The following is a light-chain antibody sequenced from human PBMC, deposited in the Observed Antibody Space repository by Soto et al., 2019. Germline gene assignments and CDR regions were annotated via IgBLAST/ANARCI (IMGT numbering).Light chain of an antibody. CDR3: QQYSSYNT. CDR2: DAS. V-gene: IGKV1-5*01. Sequence: DIPMTQSPSTLSASVGDRVTITCRASQSISSWLAWYQQKPGKAPKLLIYDASSLESGVPSRFSGSGSGTEFTLTISSLQADDIATYYCQQYSSYNTFGQGTKLEIK. CDR1: QSISSW. J-gene: IGKJ2*01.